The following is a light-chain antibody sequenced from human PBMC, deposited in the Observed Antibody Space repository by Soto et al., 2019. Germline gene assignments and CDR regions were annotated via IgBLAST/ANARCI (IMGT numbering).Light chain of an antibody. Sequence: EIVMTQSPATLSVSPGEGXXLSCKASQNVYNNLAWYQQRPGQPPRLLIYDASTRATGISARFSGSGYGTEFTLTISSLQSEDFAVYFCQQCRNWPLTFGGGTKVEIK. CDR3: QQCRNWPLT. CDR2: DAS. CDR1: QNVYNN. J-gene: IGKJ4*01. V-gene: IGKV3-15*01.